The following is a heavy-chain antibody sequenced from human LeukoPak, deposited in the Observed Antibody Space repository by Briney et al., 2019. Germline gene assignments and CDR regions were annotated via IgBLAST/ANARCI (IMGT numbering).Heavy chain of an antibody. Sequence: PGGSLRLSCAASGFTFSSYWMSWVRQAPGKGLEWVANIKQDGSEKYYVDSVKGRFTISRDNAKNSLYLQMNSLRAEDTAVYYCARDRTSYSGSYVLFDYWGQGTLVTVSS. CDR3: ARDRTSYSGSYVLFDY. V-gene: IGHV3-7*01. D-gene: IGHD3-10*01. CDR2: IKQDGSEK. J-gene: IGHJ4*02. CDR1: GFTFSSYW.